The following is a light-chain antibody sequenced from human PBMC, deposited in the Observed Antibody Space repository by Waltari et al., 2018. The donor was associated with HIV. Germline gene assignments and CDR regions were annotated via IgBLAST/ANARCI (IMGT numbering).Light chain of an antibody. CDR1: SSNIGAGYA. CDR2: GNN. CDR3: QSYDTSLSARV. Sequence: QSVLTQPPSVSGAPGQSVTISCTGSSSNIGAGYAVHWYQQFPRRAPKLLLYGNNNRPSGVPDRFSASKFGASVYLAITGLQPDDEADYYCQSYDTSLSARVFGGGTKLTVL. V-gene: IGLV1-40*01. J-gene: IGLJ3*02.